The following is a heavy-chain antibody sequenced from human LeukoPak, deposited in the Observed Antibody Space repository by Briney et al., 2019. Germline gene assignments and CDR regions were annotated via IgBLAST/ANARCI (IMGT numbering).Heavy chain of an antibody. J-gene: IGHJ3*01. V-gene: IGHV5-51*01. CDR3: ARHLTGYSLNAFDV. CDR1: GYSFTSYW. CDR2: IYPGDSET. D-gene: IGHD3-9*01. Sequence: HGESLKISCKGSGYSFTSYWIGWVRQMPGKGLEWMGIIYPGDSETRYSPSFQGQVTISVDKSISTAYLQWSSLMASDTAMYYCARHLTGYSLNAFDVWGQGTKVTVSS.